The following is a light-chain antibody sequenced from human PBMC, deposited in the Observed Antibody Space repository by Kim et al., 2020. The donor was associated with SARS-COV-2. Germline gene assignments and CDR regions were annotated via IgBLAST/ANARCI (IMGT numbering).Light chain of an antibody. CDR1: QGNRRL. CDR3: HHYHSYPLA. Sequence: AFVGDRLPHTLRPSQGNRRLLAWLQQTPGKAPQSLIYATSSLQSGAPSRFSGSGSGTDFTLTRSSPQPEDFATFYCHHYHSYPLAFGGGT. CDR2: ATS. J-gene: IGKJ4*01. V-gene: IGKV1-16*01.